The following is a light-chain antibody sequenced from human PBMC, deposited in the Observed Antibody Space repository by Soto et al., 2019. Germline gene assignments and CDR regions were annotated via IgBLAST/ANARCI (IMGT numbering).Light chain of an antibody. Sequence: DIQMTQSPSTVSASVGDRVTITCQASHSVNTWLAWYQQKPGRAPVLLIHDASRLEYGVPSRFSGSGSGTEFSLTINSLQPEDFATYYCQVYDSHSVAFGQGTRVEIK. V-gene: IGKV1-5*01. J-gene: IGKJ2*01. CDR2: DAS. CDR1: HSVNTW. CDR3: QVYDSHSVA.